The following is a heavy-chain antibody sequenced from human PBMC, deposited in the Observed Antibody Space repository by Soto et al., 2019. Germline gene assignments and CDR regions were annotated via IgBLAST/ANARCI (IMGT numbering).Heavy chain of an antibody. D-gene: IGHD5-18*01. CDR3: ARERDTAMVNFLDV. Sequence: QTLSLTCAISGDSVSSNSAAWNWISQSPSRGLEWLGRTYHRSKGDTEYAESVEGRIIINPDTSMNQFSLQLNSVTPEDTAVYSCARERDTAMVNFLDVWGQGTTVTVSS. V-gene: IGHV6-1*01. CDR1: GDSVSSNSAA. J-gene: IGHJ6*02. CDR2: TYHRSKGDT.